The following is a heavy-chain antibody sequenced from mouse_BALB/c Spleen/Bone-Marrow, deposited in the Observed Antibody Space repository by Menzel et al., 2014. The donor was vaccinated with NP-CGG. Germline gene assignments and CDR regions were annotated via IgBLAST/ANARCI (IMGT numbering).Heavy chain of an antibody. CDR3: ARIYYGNYY. Sequence: QAQLQQSGAELVRPGTSVKVSCKASGYAFTNYLIEWVKQRPGQGLEWIGVINPGSGGTNYNEKFKGKATLTADKSSSTAYMQLSSLTSDDSAVYLCARIYYGNYYWGQGTTLTVSS. J-gene: IGHJ2*01. V-gene: IGHV1-54*01. CDR2: INPGSGGT. CDR1: GYAFTNYL. D-gene: IGHD2-1*01.